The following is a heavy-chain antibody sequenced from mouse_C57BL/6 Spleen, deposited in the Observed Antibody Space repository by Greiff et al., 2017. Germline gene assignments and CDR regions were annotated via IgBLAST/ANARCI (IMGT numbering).Heavy chain of an antibody. Sequence: EVQVVESGGGLVKPGGSLKLSCAASGFTFSSYTMSWFRQTPEKRLEWVATISGGGGDTYYPDSVKGRFTISRDNAKNTLYLQMSSLRSEDTALYYCARHYYYGSSNFDYWGQGTSVTVSS. D-gene: IGHD1-1*01. V-gene: IGHV5-9*01. J-gene: IGHJ4*01. CDR2: ISGGGGDT. CDR3: ARHYYYGSSNFDY. CDR1: GFTFSSYT.